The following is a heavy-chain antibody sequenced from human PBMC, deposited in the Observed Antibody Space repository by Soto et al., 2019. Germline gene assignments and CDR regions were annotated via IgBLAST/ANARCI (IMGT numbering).Heavy chain of an antibody. D-gene: IGHD3-3*01. V-gene: IGHV4-39*01. Sequence: TSETLSLTCTVSGGSISSSDYYWGWIRQPPGKGLEWIGSIYYSGSTYYNPSLKSRVTISVDTSKNQFSLKQSSVIAADTAMYYCARHSASSWSYYYYMDVWGKGTTVTVSS. J-gene: IGHJ6*03. CDR1: GGSISSSDYY. CDR3: ARHSASSWSYYYYMDV. CDR2: IYYSGST.